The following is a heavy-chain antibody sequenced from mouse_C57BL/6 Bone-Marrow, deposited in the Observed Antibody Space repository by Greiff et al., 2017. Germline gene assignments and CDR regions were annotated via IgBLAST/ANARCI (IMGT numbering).Heavy chain of an antibody. CDR1: GFSLSTFGMG. J-gene: IGHJ2*01. CDR3: VHHWVWYFDY. V-gene: IGHV8-8*01. Sequence: QVTLKESGPGILQPSQTLSLTCSFSGFSLSTFGMGVGWIRPPSGKGLEWLAHIWWDDDKYYNPALKSRLTISKDTSKNQLFLKIANVDTADTATYYPVHHWVWYFDYWGQGTTLTVSS. CDR2: IWWDDDK.